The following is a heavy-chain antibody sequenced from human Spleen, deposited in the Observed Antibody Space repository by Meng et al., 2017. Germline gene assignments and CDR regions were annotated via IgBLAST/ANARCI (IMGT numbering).Heavy chain of an antibody. D-gene: IGHD4-11*01. Sequence: LTLLARGLLLPSSTLSLPCAVYGWSFSYYYSSFIRQPPGKGLELIGDINHSGSTNYNPSLESRATISVDTSQNNLSLKLSSVTAADSAVYYCARGPTTMAHDFDYWGQGTLVTVSS. J-gene: IGHJ4*02. CDR3: ARGPTTMAHDFDY. CDR2: INHSGST. CDR1: GWSFSYYY. V-gene: IGHV4-34*01.